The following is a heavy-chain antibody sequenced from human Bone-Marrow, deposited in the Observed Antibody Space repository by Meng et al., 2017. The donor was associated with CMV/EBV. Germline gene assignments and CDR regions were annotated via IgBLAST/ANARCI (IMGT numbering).Heavy chain of an antibody. J-gene: IGHJ3*02. D-gene: IGHD3-22*01. V-gene: IGHV3-23*01. CDR1: FTFSSYA. Sequence: FTFSSYAMSWVRQAPGKGLEWVSAISGSGGSTYYADSVKGRFTISRDNAKNSLYLQMNSLRAEDTAVYYCARDGDYYDSSGSRSFDIWGQGTMVTVSS. CDR3: ARDGDYYDSSGSRSFDI. CDR2: ISGSGGST.